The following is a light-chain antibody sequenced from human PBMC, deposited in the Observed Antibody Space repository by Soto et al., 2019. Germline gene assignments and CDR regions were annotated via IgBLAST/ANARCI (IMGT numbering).Light chain of an antibody. CDR1: SSNIGAGYN. V-gene: IGLV1-40*01. Sequence: QSVLTQPPSVTGAQGQRVTISCTGSSSNIGAGYNVHWYQQLPGAAPKLLIYGNTNRPSGVPDRFSGSKSGTSASLAITGLQAEYGADYYCQSYDSTLSGYVFGTGTKVTVL. J-gene: IGLJ1*01. CDR2: GNT. CDR3: QSYDSTLSGYV.